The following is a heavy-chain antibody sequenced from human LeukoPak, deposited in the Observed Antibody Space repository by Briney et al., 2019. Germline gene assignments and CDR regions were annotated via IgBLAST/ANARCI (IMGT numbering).Heavy chain of an antibody. J-gene: IGHJ4*02. Sequence: GGSLRLSCAASGFTFSSYEMKWVRQAPGKGLEWVSYISTSGSTVNYADSVKGRFTISRDNAKSSLYLQMNSLGAEDTGVYYCARDSEGGWLTDWGQGTLVTVSS. CDR3: ARDSEGGWLTD. V-gene: IGHV3-48*03. CDR2: ISTSGSTV. CDR1: GFTFSSYE. D-gene: IGHD6-19*01.